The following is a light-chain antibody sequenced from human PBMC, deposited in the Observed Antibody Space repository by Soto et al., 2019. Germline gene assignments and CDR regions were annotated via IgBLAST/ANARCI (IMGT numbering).Light chain of an antibody. Sequence: DIQMKKSPSSLSAYVGDRVTMTCRASQTIYFYLNWYQQKPGKAPRLLIYATSSLQSGVPSRFSGSQSGTDFTLTISSLQPEDFATYYCQQANSFPLTFGGGTKVDIK. CDR1: QTIYFY. J-gene: IGKJ4*01. CDR2: ATS. CDR3: QQANSFPLT. V-gene: IGKV1-39*01.